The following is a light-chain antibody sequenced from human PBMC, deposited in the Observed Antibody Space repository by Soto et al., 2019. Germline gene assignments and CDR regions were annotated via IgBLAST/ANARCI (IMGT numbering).Light chain of an antibody. J-gene: IGLJ1*01. CDR3: ASYAGSRTYV. V-gene: IGLV2-23*02. Sequence: QSAVTQPASVSGPPGQSVTISCSGSDIGNYNLVSWYQHLPGRAPKLLIFEVTMRPSGISDRFSGSKSASTASLTISGLQAEDEGDYYCASYAGSRTYVFGSGTKVTVL. CDR1: SDIGNYNL. CDR2: EVT.